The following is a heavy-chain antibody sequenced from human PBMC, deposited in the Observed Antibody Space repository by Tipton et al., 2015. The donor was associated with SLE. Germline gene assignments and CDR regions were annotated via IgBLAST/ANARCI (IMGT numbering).Heavy chain of an antibody. Sequence: TLSLTCDVDGGSFNGYHWFWIRQPPGKGLEWIGSIYHSGSAYYNPSLRSRVTISVDTSKKQFSLNLTSVTAADTAVYYCARHLDTGSYVHRTGMDVWGQGTTVTVSS. CDR3: ARHLDTGSYVHRTGMDV. D-gene: IGHD1-26*01. CDR2: IYHSGSA. V-gene: IGHV4-34*01. CDR1: GGSFNGYH. J-gene: IGHJ6*02.